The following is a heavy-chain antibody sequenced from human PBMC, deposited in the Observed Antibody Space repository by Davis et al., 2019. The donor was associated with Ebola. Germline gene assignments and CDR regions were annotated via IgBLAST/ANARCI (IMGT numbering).Heavy chain of an antibody. CDR3: VRERFRGLLLFDY. J-gene: IGHJ4*02. CDR2: INAGNGNT. Sequence: GESLKISCKGSFFFFSSYLIGWVRQAPGQRLEWMGWINAGNGNTKYSQKFQGRVTITRDTSASTAYMELSSLRSEDTAVYYCVRERFRGLLLFDYWGQGTLVTVSA. D-gene: IGHD3-22*01. CDR1: FFFFSSYL. V-gene: IGHV1/OR15-3*02.